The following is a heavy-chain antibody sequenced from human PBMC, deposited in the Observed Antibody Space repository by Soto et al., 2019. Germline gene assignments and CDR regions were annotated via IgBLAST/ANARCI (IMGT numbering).Heavy chain of an antibody. D-gene: IGHD3-3*01. CDR1: GFTFSSYS. Sequence: GGSLRLSCAASGFTFSSYSMNWVRQAPGKGLEWVSYISSSSTIYYVDSVKGRFTISRDNAKNSLYLQMNSLRAEDTAVYYCARGPDFWSGYCIDYWGQGTLVTVSS. J-gene: IGHJ4*02. CDR3: ARGPDFWSGYCIDY. CDR2: ISSSSTI. V-gene: IGHV3-48*01.